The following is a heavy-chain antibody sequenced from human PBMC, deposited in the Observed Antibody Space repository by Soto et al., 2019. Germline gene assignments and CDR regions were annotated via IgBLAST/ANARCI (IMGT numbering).Heavy chain of an antibody. V-gene: IGHV3-9*01. CDR1: GFTFDDYA. J-gene: IGHJ3*02. Sequence: EVQLVESGGGLVQPGRSLRLSCAASGFTFDDYATHWVRQAPGKGLEWVSGISWNSGSIGYADSVKGRFTISRDNAKNSLYLQMNSLRAEDTALYYCAKGPYYDFWSGYYRDAFDIWGQGTMVTVSS. CDR2: ISWNSGSI. D-gene: IGHD3-3*01. CDR3: AKGPYYDFWSGYYRDAFDI.